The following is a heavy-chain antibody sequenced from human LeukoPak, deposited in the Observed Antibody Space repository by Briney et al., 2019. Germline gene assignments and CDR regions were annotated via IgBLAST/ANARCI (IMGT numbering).Heavy chain of an antibody. J-gene: IGHJ4*02. D-gene: IGHD1-26*01. CDR3: ARVAAGKYFDY. Sequence: TSETLSLTCTVSGYSISSGYYWGWIRQPPGKGLEWIGSIYHSGRTFYNPSLKSRVTISVDTSKNQFSLKLTSVTAADTAVYRCARVAAGKYFDYWGQGTLVTVSS. V-gene: IGHV4-38-2*02. CDR2: IYHSGRT. CDR1: GYSISSGYY.